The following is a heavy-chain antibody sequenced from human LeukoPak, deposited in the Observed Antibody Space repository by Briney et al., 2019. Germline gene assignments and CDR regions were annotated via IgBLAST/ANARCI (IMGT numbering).Heavy chain of an antibody. J-gene: IGHJ4*02. CDR2: ISDTGRDI. V-gene: IGHV3-21*04. D-gene: IGHD5-12*01. CDR3: AKGLFSAYDKYLDS. CDR1: GCAFEIYT. Sequence: GGSQRLFCGGSGCAFEIYTMTCVREAPGKGLECVTLISDTGRDINYADSVRGRFTISRDNTKNSLFLQMDSLRVEDTAIYYCAKGLFSAYDKYLDSWGQGTLVTVSS.